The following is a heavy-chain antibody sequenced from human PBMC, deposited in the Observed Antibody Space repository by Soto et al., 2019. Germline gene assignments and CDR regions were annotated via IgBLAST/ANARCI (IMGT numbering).Heavy chain of an antibody. J-gene: IGHJ3*02. CDR3: ARFSGRLILGYCSGGSCDSRAFDI. V-gene: IGHV3-23*01. CDR1: GFTFSSYA. Sequence: EVQLLESGGGLVQPGGSLRLSCAASGFTFSSYAMSWVRQAPGKGLEWVSAISGSGGSTYYADSVKGRFTISRDNSKNTLYLQMSSLRDEDTAVYYCARFSGRLILGYCSGGSCDSRAFDIWGQGTMVTVSS. D-gene: IGHD2-15*01. CDR2: ISGSGGST.